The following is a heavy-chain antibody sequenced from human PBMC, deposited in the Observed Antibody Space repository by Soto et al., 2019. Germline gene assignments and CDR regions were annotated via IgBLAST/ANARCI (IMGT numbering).Heavy chain of an antibody. Sequence: GGSLRLSCAASGFTFSTYAMNWVRQAPGKGLEWVSGISGSGDSTYYADSVKGRFTVSRGNSKNTLYLQMNSLRAEDTAVFYCAKERSSGWSFDYWGQGTLVTVSS. CDR3: AKERSSGWSFDY. CDR1: GFTFSTYA. V-gene: IGHV3-23*01. J-gene: IGHJ4*02. D-gene: IGHD6-19*01. CDR2: ISGSGDST.